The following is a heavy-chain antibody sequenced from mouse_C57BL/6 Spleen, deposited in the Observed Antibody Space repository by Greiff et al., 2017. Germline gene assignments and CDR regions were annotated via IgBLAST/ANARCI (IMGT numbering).Heavy chain of an antibody. CDR1: GYTFTDYY. CDR3: ATLYIP. V-gene: IGHV1-26*01. D-gene: IGHD1-1*01. CDR2: INPNNGGT. Sequence: EVQLQQSGPELVKPGASVKISCKASGYTFTDYYMNWVKQSHGKSLEWIGDINPNNGGTSYNQKFKGKATLTVDKSSSTAYMELRSLTSEDSAVYYCATLYIPWGQGTSVTVSS. J-gene: IGHJ4*01.